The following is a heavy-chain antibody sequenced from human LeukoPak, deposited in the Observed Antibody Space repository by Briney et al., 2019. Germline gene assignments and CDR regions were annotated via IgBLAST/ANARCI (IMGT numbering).Heavy chain of an antibody. CDR1: GGTFSSYA. CDR2: IIPIFGTA. CDR3: ARDNRPDYSNYGSWFDP. J-gene: IGHJ5*02. Sequence: VASVKVSCKASGGTFSSYAISWVRQAPGQGLEWMGGIIPIFGTANYAQKFQGRVTITADESTSTAYMELSSLRSEDTAVYYCARDNRPDYSNYGSWFDPWGQGTLVTVSS. V-gene: IGHV1-69*13. D-gene: IGHD4-11*01.